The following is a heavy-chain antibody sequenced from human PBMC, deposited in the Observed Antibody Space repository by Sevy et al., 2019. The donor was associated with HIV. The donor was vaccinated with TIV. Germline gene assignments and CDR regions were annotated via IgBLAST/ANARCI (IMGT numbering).Heavy chain of an antibody. CDR1: GFTFSRYW. V-gene: IGHV3-74*01. Sequence: GGSLRLSCAASGFTFSRYWMHWVRQVPGKGLVWVSRINTDGSTTSYADSVKGRFTISRDNAKNTLYLQMHSLRVDDTAVYYCTRDGESRWEGGSSGYYPIGYWGQGTLVTVSS. CDR3: TRDGESRWEGGSSGYYPIGY. D-gene: IGHD3-22*01. CDR2: INTDGSTT. J-gene: IGHJ4*02.